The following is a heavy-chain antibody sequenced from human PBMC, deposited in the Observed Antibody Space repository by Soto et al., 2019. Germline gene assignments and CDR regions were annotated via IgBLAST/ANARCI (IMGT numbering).Heavy chain of an antibody. J-gene: IGHJ4*02. Sequence: GGSLRLSCAASGFTFSSYGMHWVRQAPGKGLEWVAVISYDGSNKYYADSVKGRFTISRDNSKNTLYLQMNSLRAEDTAVYYCAKENWNYVRCFDYWGQGTLVTVSS. D-gene: IGHD1-7*01. CDR3: AKENWNYVRCFDY. CDR2: ISYDGSNK. V-gene: IGHV3-30*18. CDR1: GFTFSSYG.